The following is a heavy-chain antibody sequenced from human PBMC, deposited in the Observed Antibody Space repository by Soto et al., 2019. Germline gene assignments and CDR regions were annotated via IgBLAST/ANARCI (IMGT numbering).Heavy chain of an antibody. CDR2: INPNSGGT. V-gene: IGHV1-2*04. CDR1: GYTFTGYY. J-gene: IGHJ6*02. CDR3: ARDYVPGPGSYYYYGMDV. D-gene: IGHD3-10*01. Sequence: VKVSCKASGYTFTGYYMHWVRQAPGQGLEWMGWINPNSGGTNYAQKFQGWVTMTRDTSISTAYMELSRLRSDDTAVYYCARDYVPGPGSYYYYGMDVWGQGTTVTVSS.